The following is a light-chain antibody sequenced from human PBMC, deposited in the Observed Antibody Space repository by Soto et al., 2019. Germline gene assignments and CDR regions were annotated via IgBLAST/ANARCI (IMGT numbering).Light chain of an antibody. Sequence: QSALAQPASVSGSPGQSITISCTGTSSDIGGYDFVSWYQQHPGRAPKLMIYDVVNRPSGVSDRFSGSKSGNTASLTISGLQAEDEADYYCSSYTRGTADVFVTWRKVTIL. CDR3: SSYTRGTADV. V-gene: IGLV2-14*01. CDR2: DVV. J-gene: IGLJ1*01. CDR1: SSDIGGYDF.